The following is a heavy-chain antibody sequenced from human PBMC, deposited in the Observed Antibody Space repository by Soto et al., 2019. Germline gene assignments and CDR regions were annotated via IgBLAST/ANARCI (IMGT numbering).Heavy chain of an antibody. Sequence: QVQLVESGGGVVQPGRSLRLSCAASGFTFSSYGMNWVRQAPGKGLEWVAVISYDGSNKYYADSVKGRFTISRDNSQNTMYLQMHSLRAEDTAVYYCANDRWYSSRWYNAFDSWGQGTMVTVSS. V-gene: IGHV3-30*18. CDR3: ANDRWYSSRWYNAFDS. CDR1: GFTFSSYG. J-gene: IGHJ3*02. CDR2: ISYDGSNK. D-gene: IGHD6-13*01.